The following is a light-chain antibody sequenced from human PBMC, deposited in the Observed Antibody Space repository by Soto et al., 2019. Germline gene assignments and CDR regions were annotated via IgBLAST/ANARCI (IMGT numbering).Light chain of an antibody. CDR2: AAS. J-gene: IGKJ2*01. CDR1: QSISND. Sequence: DIQMTQSLSSLSASVGDRVTITCRASQSISNDLYWYQQKPGKAPKLLIYAASSLQGGVPSRFSGSGSGTDFTLTISSLQPEDFATYYCQQSYSTPPYTFGQGTRLEIK. CDR3: QQSYSTPPYT. V-gene: IGKV1-39*01.